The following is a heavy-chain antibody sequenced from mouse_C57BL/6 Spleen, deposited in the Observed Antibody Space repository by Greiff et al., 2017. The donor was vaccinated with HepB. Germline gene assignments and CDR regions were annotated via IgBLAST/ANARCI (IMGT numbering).Heavy chain of an antibody. J-gene: IGHJ1*03. CDR1: GYTFTSYG. CDR3: ARSGYGNYWYFDV. CDR2: IYPRSGNT. D-gene: IGHD2-1*01. Sequence: VQLVESGAELARPGASVKLSCKASGYTFTSYGISWVKQRTGQGLEWIGEIYPRSGNTYYNEKFKGKATLTADKSSSTAYMELRSLTSEDSAVYFCARSGYGNYWYFDVWGTGTTVTVSS. V-gene: IGHV1-81*01.